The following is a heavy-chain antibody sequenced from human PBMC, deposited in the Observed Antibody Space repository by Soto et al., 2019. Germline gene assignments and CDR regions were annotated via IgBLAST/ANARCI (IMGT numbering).Heavy chain of an antibody. CDR1: GGTFSSYA. Sequence: SVKVSCKASGGTFSSYAISWVRQAPGQGLEWMGGIIPIFGTANYAQKFQGRVTITADESTSTAYMELSSLRSEDTAVYYCARGDHYYDSSGYVYYFDYWSQGTLVTVSS. J-gene: IGHJ4*02. V-gene: IGHV1-69*13. CDR3: ARGDHYYDSSGYVYYFDY. CDR2: IIPIFGTA. D-gene: IGHD3-22*01.